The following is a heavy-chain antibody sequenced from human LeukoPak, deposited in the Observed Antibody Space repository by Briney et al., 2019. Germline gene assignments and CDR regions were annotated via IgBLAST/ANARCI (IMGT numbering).Heavy chain of an antibody. Sequence: SETLSLTCTVSGGSINSYYWSWIRQPPGKGLEWIGYISYSGNTNYNPSLNSRVTISVDTSKNLFFLKLTSVTAADTALYYCARGNANWGQGNLVTVSS. CDR2: ISYSGNT. CDR3: ARGNAN. V-gene: IGHV4-59*01. CDR1: GGSINSYY. J-gene: IGHJ4*02.